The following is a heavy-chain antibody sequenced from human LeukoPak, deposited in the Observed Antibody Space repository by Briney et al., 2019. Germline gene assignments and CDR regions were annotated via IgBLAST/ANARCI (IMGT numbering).Heavy chain of an antibody. V-gene: IGHV3-23*01. CDR2: ISPSGDRT. J-gene: IGHJ4*02. CDR1: GFTFGRYG. CDR3: AIMHGYYDGTGYWVQ. D-gene: IGHD3-22*01. Sequence: GGSLRLSCAASGFTFGRYGMSWVRQAPGKGLEWVSFISPSGDRTSNADSVEGRFTISRDNPRDTLYLQMNSLRDEDTAGYYCAIMHGYYDGTGYWVQWGQGTLVTVSS.